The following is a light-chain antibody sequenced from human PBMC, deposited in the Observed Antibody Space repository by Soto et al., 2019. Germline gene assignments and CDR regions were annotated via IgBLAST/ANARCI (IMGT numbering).Light chain of an antibody. CDR2: DAS. CDR3: QQRSNWPPEIT. V-gene: IGKV3-11*01. Sequence: EVVLTQSPSTLSLSPGERASLSCRAGQSVSNSLAWYQQKPGQPPRLLIYDASNRATGIPARFSGSGSGTDFTLTISSLEPEDFALYYCQQRSNWPPEITFGQGTRLEIK. J-gene: IGKJ5*01. CDR1: QSVSNS.